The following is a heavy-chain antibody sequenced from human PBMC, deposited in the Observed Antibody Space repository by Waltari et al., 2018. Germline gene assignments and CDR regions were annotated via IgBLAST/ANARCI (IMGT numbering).Heavy chain of an antibody. Sequence: QVQLVQSGAEVKKPGASVKVSCKASGYTFTGYYMHWVRQAPGQGLEWMGWINPNSGGTNYAQKFQGWVTMTRDTSISTAYMELSRLRSDDTAVYYCARGGIVVVVAATPDNWFDPWGQGTLVTVSS. D-gene: IGHD2-15*01. CDR2: INPNSGGT. V-gene: IGHV1-2*04. CDR1: GYTFTGYY. J-gene: IGHJ5*02. CDR3: ARGGIVVVVAATPDNWFDP.